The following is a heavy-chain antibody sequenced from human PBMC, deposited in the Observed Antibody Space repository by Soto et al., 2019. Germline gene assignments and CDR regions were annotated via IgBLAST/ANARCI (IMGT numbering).Heavy chain of an antibody. CDR2: IAGNGGIL. D-gene: IGHD6-19*01. CDR1: GFTFSNYV. V-gene: IGHV3-23*01. CDR3: ARRQFFSFDS. J-gene: IGHJ4*02. Sequence: PXGSLRLSCVAPGFTFSNYVMSWVRQAPGKGLECVAAIAGNGGILYYTDSVKGRFSISRDNSKNTLHLQMNSLRAEDTAVYYCARRQFFSFDSWGQGILVTVSS.